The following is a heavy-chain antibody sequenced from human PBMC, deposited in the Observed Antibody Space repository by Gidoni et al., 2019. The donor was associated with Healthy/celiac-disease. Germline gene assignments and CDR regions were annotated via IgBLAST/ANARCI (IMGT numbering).Heavy chain of an antibody. CDR3: AKGYGSGSYSWFDP. V-gene: IGHV3-23*01. D-gene: IGHD3-10*01. CDR2: ISGSGGST. Sequence: LQLLDSVGGLVQPVGSLSLSFAASGFTFRSYAMSWVRQSPGKGLEWVSAISGSGGSTYYADSVKGRFTISRDNYKNTLDLQRNSLRAEDKAVYYCAKGYGSGSYSWFDPWGQGTLVTVSS. J-gene: IGHJ5*02. CDR1: GFTFRSYA.